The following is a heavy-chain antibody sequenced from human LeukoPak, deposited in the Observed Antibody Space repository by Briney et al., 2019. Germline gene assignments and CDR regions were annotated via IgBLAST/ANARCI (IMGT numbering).Heavy chain of an antibody. CDR3: ARGFGATRGLYFDY. V-gene: IGHV1-8*01. CDR1: GYTFTSYD. Sequence: GGSVRVSCMASGYTFTSYDINWVRQAPGEGVERMGWMNENSGNTDYAQTFQGRDTITRNTAISTDYMEMSRLRAEDTAVYYCARGFGATRGLYFDYWGQGTLVTVSS. D-gene: IGHD1-26*01. J-gene: IGHJ4*02. CDR2: MNENSGNT.